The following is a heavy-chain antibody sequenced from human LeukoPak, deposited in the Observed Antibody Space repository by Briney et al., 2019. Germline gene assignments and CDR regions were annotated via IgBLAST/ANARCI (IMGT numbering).Heavy chain of an antibody. CDR1: GFTFSSYA. D-gene: IGHD3-16*01. CDR2: IYYSGST. V-gene: IGHV4-30-4*07. CDR3: ARVTFGGVSIPFDY. Sequence: LRLSCAGSGFTFSSYAMSWIRQPPGKGLGWIGYIYYSGSTYYNPSLKSRVTISVDTSKNQFSLKLSSVTAADTAVYYCARVTFGGVSIPFDYWGQGTLVTVSS. J-gene: IGHJ4*02.